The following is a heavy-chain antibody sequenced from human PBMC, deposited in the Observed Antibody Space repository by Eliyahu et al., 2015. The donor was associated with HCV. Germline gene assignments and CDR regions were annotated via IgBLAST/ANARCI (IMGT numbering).Heavy chain of an antibody. Sequence: QLQLQESGPGLVKPSETLSLTCTVSGDSISVXXFWGWIRQPPGKGXEYIGSILYTGNTHYNPALRSRVIISVDTSKNQFSLNLSSVTAADTAVYYCARLGLGSSWFYWGQGTLVTVSS. V-gene: IGHV4-39*01. CDR1: GDSISVXXF. D-gene: IGHD6-13*01. J-gene: IGHJ4*02. CDR2: ILYTGNT. CDR3: ARLGLGSSWFY.